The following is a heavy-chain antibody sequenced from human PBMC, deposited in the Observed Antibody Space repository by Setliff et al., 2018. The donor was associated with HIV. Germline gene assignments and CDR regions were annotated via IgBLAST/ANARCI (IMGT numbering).Heavy chain of an antibody. J-gene: IGHJ5*02. CDR1: GGSFSAYY. CDR3: TRDWRAYGLMGS. Sequence: SETLSLTCAVFGGSFSAYYWNWIRQTPGKGLEWIGEINHSGTTNYNPSLNSRVTISVDKSNNQFSLKMKSVTAADTAIYYCTRDWRAYGLMGSWGQGMLVTVSS. V-gene: IGHV4-34*01. D-gene: IGHD4-17*01. CDR2: INHSGTT.